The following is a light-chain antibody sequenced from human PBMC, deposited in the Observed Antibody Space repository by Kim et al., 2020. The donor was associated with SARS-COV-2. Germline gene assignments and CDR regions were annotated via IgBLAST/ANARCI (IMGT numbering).Light chain of an antibody. CDR1: QSVSSSY. Sequence: PGVRATLSGRASQSVSSSYLSWYQQKPGQAPRLLIFGASRRATGIPDRFSGSGSGTDFILTISRLEPEDFAMYYCQQYSSSLPITFGQGTRLEIK. V-gene: IGKV3-20*01. CDR2: GAS. CDR3: QQYSSSLPIT. J-gene: IGKJ5*01.